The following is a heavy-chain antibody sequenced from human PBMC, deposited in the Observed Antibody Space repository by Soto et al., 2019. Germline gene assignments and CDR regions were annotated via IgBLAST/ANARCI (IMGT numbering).Heavy chain of an antibody. Sequence: PGGSLRLSCAASEFTFDDYAMHWVRQAPGKGLEWVSGISWNSGTKTYADSVKGRFTISRDNAKNSLYLQMNTLRAEDTALYYCAKAPYSYTSGAFDIWGQGTMVTVSS. CDR1: EFTFDDYA. V-gene: IGHV3-9*01. D-gene: IGHD5-18*01. J-gene: IGHJ3*02. CDR3: AKAPYSYTSGAFDI. CDR2: ISWNSGTK.